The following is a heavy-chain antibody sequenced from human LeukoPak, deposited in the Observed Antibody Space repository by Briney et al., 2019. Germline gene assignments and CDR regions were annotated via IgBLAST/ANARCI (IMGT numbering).Heavy chain of an antibody. V-gene: IGHV3-33*06. CDR1: GFTFSRYG. CDR3: AKDAWDSSGYQRVYYFDY. CDR2: IWYDGSNK. D-gene: IGHD3-22*01. J-gene: IGHJ4*02. Sequence: GGPLRLSCAASGFTFSRYGMHRVRQAPGKGLERVAVIWYDGSNKYYADSVKGRFTISRDNSKNTLYLQMNSLRAEDTVVYYCAKDAWDSSGYQRVYYFDYWGQGTLVTVSS.